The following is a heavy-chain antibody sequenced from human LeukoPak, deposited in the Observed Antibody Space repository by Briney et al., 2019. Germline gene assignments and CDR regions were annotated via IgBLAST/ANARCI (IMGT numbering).Heavy chain of an antibody. D-gene: IGHD2-15*01. V-gene: IGHV4-34*01. CDR2: INHSGST. J-gene: IGHJ4*02. CDR1: GGSFSGYY. CDR3: ARGRVVVVRYFDY. Sequence: PSETLSLTCAVYGGSFSGYYWSWIRQPPGKGLEWIGEINHSGSTNYNPSLKSRVTISVGTSKNQFSLKLSSVTAADTAVYYCARGRVVVVRYFDYWGQGTLVTVSS.